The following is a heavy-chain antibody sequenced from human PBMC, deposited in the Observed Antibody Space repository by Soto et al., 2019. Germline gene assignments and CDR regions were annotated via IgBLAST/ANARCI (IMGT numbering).Heavy chain of an antibody. V-gene: IGHV3-48*01. CDR2: ISSSSSAI. J-gene: IGHJ3*02. CDR1: GFTFSSYS. D-gene: IGHD2-15*01. CDR3: ASDATLGAFDI. Sequence: SLRLSCAASGFTFSSYSMNWVRQAPGKGLEWVSYISSSSSAIYYADSVKGRFTISRDNAKNSLYLQMNSLRAEDTAVYYCASDATLGAFDIWGQGTMVTVSS.